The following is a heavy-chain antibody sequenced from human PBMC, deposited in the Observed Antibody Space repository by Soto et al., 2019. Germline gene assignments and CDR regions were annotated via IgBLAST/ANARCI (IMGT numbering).Heavy chain of an antibody. CDR1: GFSVSTNY. Sequence: EVKLVETGGALIQPGGSLTLSCAVSGFSVSTNYMAWVRQGPGKGLEWVSVIYTGGTTHYANSVTGRFTFSRDTSKNILYLHLTSLTPDDTAIYYCAKVWGYYFESWGQGTLVAVSS. CDR3: AKVWGYYFES. V-gene: IGHV3-53*02. J-gene: IGHJ4*02. D-gene: IGHD1-26*01. CDR2: IYTGGTT.